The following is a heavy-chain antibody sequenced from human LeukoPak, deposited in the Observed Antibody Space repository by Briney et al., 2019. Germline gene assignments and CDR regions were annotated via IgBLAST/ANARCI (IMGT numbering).Heavy chain of an antibody. Sequence: RRSLRLSCAASGFTFSSYGMHWVRQAPGKGLEWVAVIASDGNDKKCADSVKGRFTISRDNSKNTVYLQMNSLRAEDTAVYYCAKDRKLGPADYYFDYWGQGTLVTVSS. J-gene: IGHJ4*02. D-gene: IGHD7-27*01. CDR2: IASDGNDK. V-gene: IGHV3-30*18. CDR1: GFTFSSYG. CDR3: AKDRKLGPADYYFDY.